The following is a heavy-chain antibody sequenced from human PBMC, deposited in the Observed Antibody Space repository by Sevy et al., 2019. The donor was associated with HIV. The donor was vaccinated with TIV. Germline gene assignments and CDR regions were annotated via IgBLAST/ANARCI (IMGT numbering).Heavy chain of an antibody. CDR2: IRQDGGGK. D-gene: IGHD6-19*01. V-gene: IGHV3-7*01. Sequence: GGSLRLSCAASGFTFSSYWMSWVRQAPGKGLEWVANIRQDGGGKYYVDSVKGRFTISRDNAKNSLFLQMNSLRAEDTAVYYCARLDFVAGNDYWGQGTLVTVSS. CDR3: ARLDFVAGNDY. CDR1: GFTFSSYW. J-gene: IGHJ4*02.